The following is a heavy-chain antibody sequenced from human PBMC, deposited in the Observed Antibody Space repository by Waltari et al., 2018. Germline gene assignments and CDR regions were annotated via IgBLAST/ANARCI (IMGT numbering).Heavy chain of an antibody. CDR1: GSTFVGPA. CDR2: IRSKANSYAT. D-gene: IGHD3-10*01. Sequence: EVQLVESGGGLVQPGGSLKPPWAASGSTFVGPARHGFRQASGKGLEWVGRIRSKANSYATAYAASVKGRFTISRDDSKNTAYLQMNSLKTEDTAVYYCTAGGIKSDYWGQGTLVTVSS. V-gene: IGHV3-73*01. CDR3: TAGGIKSDY. J-gene: IGHJ4*02.